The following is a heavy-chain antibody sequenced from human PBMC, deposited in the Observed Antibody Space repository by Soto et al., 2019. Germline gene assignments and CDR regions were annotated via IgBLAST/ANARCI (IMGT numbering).Heavy chain of an antibody. D-gene: IGHD2-2*03. J-gene: IGHJ6*02. Sequence: PGGSLRLSCAASGFTFSSYAMHWVRQAPGKGLEWVAVISYDGSNKYYADSVKGRFTISRDNPKNTLYLQMNSLRAEDTAVYYCARDGYCSSTSCYPPGYYYGMDVWGQGTTVTVSS. V-gene: IGHV3-30-3*01. CDR1: GFTFSSYA. CDR3: ARDGYCSSTSCYPPGYYYGMDV. CDR2: ISYDGSNK.